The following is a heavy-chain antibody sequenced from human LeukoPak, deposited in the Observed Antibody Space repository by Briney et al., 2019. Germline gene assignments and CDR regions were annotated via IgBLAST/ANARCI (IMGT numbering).Heavy chain of an antibody. V-gene: IGHV3-21*01. J-gene: IGHJ3*02. CDR3: AREKSGSYYRAFDI. Sequence: GGSLRLSCAASGFTFSSYSMNWVRQAPGKGLEWVSSISSSISYIYYTDSVKGRFTISRDNSKNTLYLQMNSLRAEDTAVYYCAREKSGSYYRAFDIWGQGTMVTVSS. CDR2: ISSSISYI. D-gene: IGHD1-26*01. CDR1: GFTFSSYS.